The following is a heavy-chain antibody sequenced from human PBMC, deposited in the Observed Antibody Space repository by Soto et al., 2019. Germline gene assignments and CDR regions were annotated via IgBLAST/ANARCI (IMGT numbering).Heavy chain of an antibody. CDR2: IYYSGST. Sequence: QVQLQESGPGLVKPSQTLSLTCTVSGGSISSGDYYRSWIRQPPGKGLEWIGYIYYSGSTYYNPSLKSRVTISVDPSRNQFSLKLSSVTAADTAVYYCARDQTLPPIFGVVGVAFDIWGQGTMVTVSS. D-gene: IGHD3-3*01. CDR3: ARDQTLPPIFGVVGVAFDI. V-gene: IGHV4-30-4*01. J-gene: IGHJ3*02. CDR1: GGSISSGDYY.